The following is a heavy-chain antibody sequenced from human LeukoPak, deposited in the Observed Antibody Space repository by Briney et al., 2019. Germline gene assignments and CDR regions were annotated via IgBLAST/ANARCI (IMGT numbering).Heavy chain of an antibody. Sequence: PGGSLRLSCAASGFTFSSYAMSWVRQAPGKGLEWVSAISGSGGSTYYADSVKGRFTISRDNSKNTLYLQMNSLRAEDTAVYYCAKDNVVVPAAYLDYWGQGTLVTVSS. CDR2: ISGSGGST. J-gene: IGHJ4*02. D-gene: IGHD2-2*01. V-gene: IGHV3-23*01. CDR1: GFTFSSYA. CDR3: AKDNVVVPAAYLDY.